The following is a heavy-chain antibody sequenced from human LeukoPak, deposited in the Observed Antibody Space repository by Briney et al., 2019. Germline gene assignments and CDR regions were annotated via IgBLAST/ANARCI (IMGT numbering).Heavy chain of an antibody. V-gene: IGHV4-59*01. CDR3: ARARGNYYDSSGYQY. J-gene: IGHJ4*02. CDR1: GGSISSYY. CDR2: IYYSGST. D-gene: IGHD3-22*01. Sequence: PSETLSLTCTVSGGSISSYYWSWIRQPPGKGLEWIGYIYYSGSTNYNPSLKSRVTISVNTSKNQFSLKLSSVTAADTAVYYCARARGNYYDSSGYQYWGQGTLVTVSS.